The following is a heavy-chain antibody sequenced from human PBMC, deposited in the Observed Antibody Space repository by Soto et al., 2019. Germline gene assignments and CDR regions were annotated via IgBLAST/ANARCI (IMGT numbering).Heavy chain of an antibody. CDR3: ARDSSLQITGTTFDY. CDR1: GFTFSSYS. J-gene: IGHJ4*02. Sequence: GGSLRLSCAASGFTFSSYSMNWVRQAPGKGLEWVSSISSSSSYIYYADSVKGRFTISRDNAKNSLYLQMNSLRAEDTAVYYCARDSSLQITGTTFDYWGQGTRVTAPQ. CDR2: ISSSSSYI. V-gene: IGHV3-21*01. D-gene: IGHD1-20*01.